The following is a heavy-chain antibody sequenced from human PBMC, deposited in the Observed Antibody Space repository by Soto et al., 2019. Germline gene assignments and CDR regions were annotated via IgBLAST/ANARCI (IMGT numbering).Heavy chain of an antibody. D-gene: IGHD3-10*01. CDR2: INPHNGST. J-gene: IGHJ4*02. Sequence: GASVKVSCKVSGYPFIDHYIHWVRQAPGQGLEWMGWINPHNGSTRYAQNFQGRVTMTRDTPIVTVYMELSSLKSDDTAVYYCTTDPGWFGEPFDYWGQGTLVTVSS. CDR3: TTDPGWFGEPFDY. CDR1: GYPFIDHY. V-gene: IGHV1-2*02.